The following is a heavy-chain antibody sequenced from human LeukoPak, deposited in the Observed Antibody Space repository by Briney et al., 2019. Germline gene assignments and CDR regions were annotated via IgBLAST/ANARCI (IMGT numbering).Heavy chain of an antibody. CDR2: ISWNSGSI. J-gene: IGHJ4*02. V-gene: IGHV3-9*03. Sequence: GGSLRLSCAASGFTFSTYSMSWVRQTPEKGLEWVSGISWNSGSIGYADSVKGRFTISRDNAKNSLYLQMNSLRAEDMALYYCAKGYCISTSCFFDYWGQGTLVTVSS. CDR1: GFTFSTYS. D-gene: IGHD2-2*01. CDR3: AKGYCISTSCFFDY.